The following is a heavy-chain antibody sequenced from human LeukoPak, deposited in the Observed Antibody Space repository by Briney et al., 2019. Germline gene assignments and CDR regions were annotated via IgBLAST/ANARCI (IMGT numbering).Heavy chain of an antibody. V-gene: IGHV4-38-2*01. CDR1: GYSISSGYY. D-gene: IGHD4-11*01. J-gene: IGHJ4*02. CDR2: VCQSGIT. CDR3: ARRYSNSYFDY. Sequence: NPSETLSLTCAVSGYSISSGYYWGWIRQPPGKGLEWIGNVCQSGITDYNASLKSRVTISVDTSKNQFSLKLNSVTAADTAVYYCARRYSNSYFDYWGQGTLVTVSS.